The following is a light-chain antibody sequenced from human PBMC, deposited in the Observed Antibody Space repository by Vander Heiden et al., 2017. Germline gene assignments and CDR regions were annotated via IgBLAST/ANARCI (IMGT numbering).Light chain of an antibody. CDR1: SSNIGRNS. CDR2: DNN. CDR3: AAWDGSLSGWV. J-gene: IGLJ3*02. V-gene: IGLV1-47*02. Sequence: SVLTHPPSASGTPGQRVTISGSRGSSNIGRNSVYWYQQLPGTAPKPLIFDNNQRPSGVPDRFSGSKSGTSASLAISGLRSEDEAHYYCAAWDGSLSGWVFGGGTKVTVL.